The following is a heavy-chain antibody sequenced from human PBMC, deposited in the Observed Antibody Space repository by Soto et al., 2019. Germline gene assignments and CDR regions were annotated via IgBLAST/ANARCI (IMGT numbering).Heavy chain of an antibody. CDR3: AREIERLLGY. V-gene: IGHV3-30-3*01. D-gene: IGHD3-10*01. J-gene: IGHJ4*02. CDR2: ISYDGYNK. CDR1: GFSFGSYA. Sequence: GGSLRLSCAACGFSFGSYAMHWVRQAPGEGLEWMAVISYDGYNKYFADSAKGRFTISRDNSKNTLYLQMNSLRTEDTAVYYCAREIERLLGYWGQGTLVTVSS.